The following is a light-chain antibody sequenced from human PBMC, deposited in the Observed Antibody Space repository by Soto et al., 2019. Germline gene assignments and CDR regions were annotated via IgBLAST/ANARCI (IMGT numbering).Light chain of an antibody. V-gene: IGKV1-5*03. Sequence: DIQMTQSPSTLSASVGDRVTITCRASQSISSWLAWYQQNPGKAPKLLIYKASSLESGVPSRVSSSGSGTEFTPTTSRQQPDDVAPYDYQPENSRWTCGQGTKVESK. CDR3: QPENSRWT. J-gene: IGKJ1*01. CDR1: QSISSW. CDR2: KAS.